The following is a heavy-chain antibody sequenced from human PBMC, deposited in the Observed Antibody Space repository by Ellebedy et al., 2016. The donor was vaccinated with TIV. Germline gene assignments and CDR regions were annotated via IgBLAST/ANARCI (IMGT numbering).Heavy chain of an antibody. V-gene: IGHV3-15*01. J-gene: IGHJ1*01. Sequence: GESLKISCTASGFTFSTYVMHWVRQSPGTGLEWVGRFKSESEGGTTDYAAPVKGRFTISRDDLQNILYLQMNNLTSADTGVYYCSTYTVGDDSWGQGTLVIVSS. CDR3: STYTVGDDS. CDR2: FKSESEGGTT. CDR1: GFTFSTYV. D-gene: IGHD1-26*01.